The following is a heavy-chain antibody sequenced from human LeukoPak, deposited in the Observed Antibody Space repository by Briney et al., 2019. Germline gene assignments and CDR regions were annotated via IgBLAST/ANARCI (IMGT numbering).Heavy chain of an antibody. CDR2: LYTSGST. CDR3: ARGRRETMVRGVYWCDP. J-gene: IGHJ5*02. V-gene: IGHV4-4*07. Sequence: SETLSLTYTVSGGSISSYHWSWLRPPAGKGLEWIGHLYTSGSTNYKPSPKSRVTMSVDTSKNQVSRKRSSVTAADTAVYYCARGRRETMVRGVYWCDPWGQGTLVTVSS. CDR1: GGSISSYH. D-gene: IGHD3-10*01.